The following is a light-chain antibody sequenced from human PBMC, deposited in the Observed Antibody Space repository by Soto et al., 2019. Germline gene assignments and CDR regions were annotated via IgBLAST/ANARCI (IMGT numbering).Light chain of an antibody. CDR3: QQYNTYST. V-gene: IGKV2-28*01. Sequence: DIVMTQSPLSLPVTPGEPASISCRSSQSLLHSNGYNYLDWYLQKPGQSPQLLIYDASSLESGVPSRFNGSGSGTEFTLTISSLQPDDFATYYCQQYNTYSTFGQGTRLEN. J-gene: IGKJ5*01. CDR2: DAS. CDR1: QSLLHSNGYNY.